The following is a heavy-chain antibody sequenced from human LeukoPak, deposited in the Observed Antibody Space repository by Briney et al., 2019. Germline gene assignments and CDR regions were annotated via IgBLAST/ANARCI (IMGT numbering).Heavy chain of an antibody. CDR3: VREDLTLAVAIGL. Sequence: SETLSLTCTVSGGSVSSGNHYWTWIRQPPGKGLEWIGYIYYSGNTNYNPSLKTRVSISLAPSKNQFSLELSSVTAADTAFYYCVREDLTLAVAIGLWGQGTLVTVSS. CDR1: GGSVSSGNHY. CDR2: IYYSGNT. D-gene: IGHD3-9*01. J-gene: IGHJ4*02. V-gene: IGHV4-61*01.